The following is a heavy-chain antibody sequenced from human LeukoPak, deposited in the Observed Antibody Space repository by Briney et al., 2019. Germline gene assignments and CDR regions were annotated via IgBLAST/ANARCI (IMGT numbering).Heavy chain of an antibody. CDR2: ISAGGLNT. D-gene: IGHD3-10*01. J-gene: IGHJ3*01. V-gene: IGHV3-23*01. CDR1: GFTFKTYA. CDR3: AKYSTSIIRGAFDF. Sequence: GGSLRLSCAASGFTFKTYAMSWVCQAPGEGLEWVASISAGGLNTYYADAVEGRFSISRDNSKDTVFLQMNSLRAEDTALYYCAKYSTSIIRGAFDFWGQGTMVTVSS.